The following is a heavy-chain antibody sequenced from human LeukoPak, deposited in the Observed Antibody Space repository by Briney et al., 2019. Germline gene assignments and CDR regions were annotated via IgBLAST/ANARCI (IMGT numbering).Heavy chain of an antibody. Sequence: GGSLRLSCAASGFTFSSYAMSWVRQAPGKGLEWVSGISGSDGGTYYADSVKGRFTISRDNSKNTLYLQMNSLRAEDTAVYYCARAGSIRFDYWGQGTLVTVSS. CDR1: GFTFSSYA. V-gene: IGHV3-23*01. J-gene: IGHJ4*02. CDR2: ISGSDGGT. CDR3: ARAGSIRFDY. D-gene: IGHD1-26*01.